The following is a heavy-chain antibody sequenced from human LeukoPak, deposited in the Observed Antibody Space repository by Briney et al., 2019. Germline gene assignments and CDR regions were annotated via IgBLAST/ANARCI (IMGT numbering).Heavy chain of an antibody. CDR2: ISYDGSKI. Sequence: GGSLRLSCAASGFTFSSYPLHWVRQAPGKGLEWVTLISYDGSKIYYADSVKGRFTISRDNAKNSLYLQMNSLRAEDTAVYYCARWGDLDAFDIWGQGTMVTVSS. CDR1: GFTFSSYP. J-gene: IGHJ3*02. D-gene: IGHD3-16*01. V-gene: IGHV3-30-3*01. CDR3: ARWGDLDAFDI.